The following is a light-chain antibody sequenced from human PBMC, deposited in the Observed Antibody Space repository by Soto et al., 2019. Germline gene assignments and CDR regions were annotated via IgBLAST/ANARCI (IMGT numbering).Light chain of an antibody. CDR1: SSDVGGYNY. J-gene: IGLJ2*01. CDR2: EVS. CDR3: SSYTSSSTLEVV. Sequence: QPVLTQPASVSGSPGQSITISCTGTSSDVGGYNYVSWYQQYPGKAPKLMIYEVSNRPSGVSNRFSGSKSGNTASLTISGLQAEDDADYYCSSYTSSSTLEVVFGGGTKLTVL. V-gene: IGLV2-14*01.